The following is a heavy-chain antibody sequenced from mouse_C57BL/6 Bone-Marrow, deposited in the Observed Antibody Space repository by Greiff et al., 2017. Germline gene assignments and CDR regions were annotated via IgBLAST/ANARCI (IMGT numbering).Heavy chain of an antibody. J-gene: IGHJ4*01. D-gene: IGHD1-1*01. V-gene: IGHV1-64*01. Sequence: VQLQQPGAELVKPGASVKLSCKASGYTFTSYWMHWVKQRPGPGLEWIGMIHPHSGSTNYNETFKCKATLTVDKSSSTAYMQLSSLTSEDSEVYDCASYYGSSPLYAMDYWGQGTSVTGSS. CDR3: ASYYGSSPLYAMDY. CDR2: IHPHSGST. CDR1: GYTFTSYW.